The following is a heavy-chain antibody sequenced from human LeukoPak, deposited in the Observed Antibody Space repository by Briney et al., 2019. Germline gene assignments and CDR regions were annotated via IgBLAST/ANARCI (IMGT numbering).Heavy chain of an antibody. CDR2: IWYGRSDK. J-gene: IGHJ6*03. V-gene: IGHV3-33*06. Sequence: PRRSLRLSCAAPGFIFSSYAMHWVRQAPGKGVEWVALIWYGRSDKSHADSVKGRFTHSRDNSKNTVYLRMNSLRVEDTAVYYCAKGLQLDVWGKGTTVSVSS. CDR3: AKGLQLDV. D-gene: IGHD2-15*01. CDR1: GFIFSSYA.